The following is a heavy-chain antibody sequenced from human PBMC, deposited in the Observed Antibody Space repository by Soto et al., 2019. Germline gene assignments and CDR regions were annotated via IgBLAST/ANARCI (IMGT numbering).Heavy chain of an antibody. CDR2: ISYDGSNK. CDR1: GFTFSSYG. CDR3: SKTLGDYLNY. Sequence: QVQLVESGGGVVQPGRSLRLSCAASGFTFSSYGMHWVRQAPGKGLEWVAVISYDGSNKYYADSVKGRFTISRDNSKNPLYLQMNSLRAEDTAVYYCSKTLGDYLNYWGQGTLVTVSS. V-gene: IGHV3-30*18. J-gene: IGHJ4*02. D-gene: IGHD4-17*01.